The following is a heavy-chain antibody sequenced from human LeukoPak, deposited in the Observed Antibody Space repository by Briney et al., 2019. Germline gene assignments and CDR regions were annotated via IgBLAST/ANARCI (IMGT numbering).Heavy chain of an antibody. CDR3: ARDAYSGYDLDPYCYYYMDV. J-gene: IGHJ6*03. V-gene: IGHV1-69*05. CDR2: IIPIFGTA. Sequence: SVKVSCKASGGTFSSYAISWVRQAPGQGLEWMGGIIPIFGTANYAQKFQGRVTITTDESTSTAYMELSSLRSEDTAVYYCARDAYSGYDLDPYCYYYMDVWGKGTTVTVSS. D-gene: IGHD5-12*01. CDR1: GGTFSSYA.